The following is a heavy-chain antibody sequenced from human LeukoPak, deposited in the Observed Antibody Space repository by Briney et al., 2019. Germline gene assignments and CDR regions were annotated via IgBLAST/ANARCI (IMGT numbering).Heavy chain of an antibody. CDR3: AKDTAVILTAPFDS. J-gene: IGHJ4*02. CDR2: ISGSGTNT. V-gene: IGHV3-23*01. Sequence: GGSLRLSCAASEFTFSSYAMTWVRQAPGKGLEWVSAISGSGTNTYYSGSVRGRLTISRDNSNNRLYLQMNSVRAEDTAMYFCAKDTAVILTAPFDSWGQGTLVTVSS. D-gene: IGHD2-21*01. CDR1: EFTFSSYA.